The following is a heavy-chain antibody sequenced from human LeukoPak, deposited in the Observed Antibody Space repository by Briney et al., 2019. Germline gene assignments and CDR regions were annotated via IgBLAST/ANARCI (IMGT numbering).Heavy chain of an antibody. CDR2: IIPIFGTA. CDR3: ARGIAARPAYYYMDV. D-gene: IGHD6-6*01. Sequence: ASVKVSCKASGGTFSSYAISWVRQAPGQGLEWMGGIIPIFGTANYAQKFQGRVTITTDESTSTAYMELSSLRSEDTAVHYCARGIAARPAYYYMDVWGKGTTVTVSS. J-gene: IGHJ6*03. CDR1: GGTFSSYA. V-gene: IGHV1-69*05.